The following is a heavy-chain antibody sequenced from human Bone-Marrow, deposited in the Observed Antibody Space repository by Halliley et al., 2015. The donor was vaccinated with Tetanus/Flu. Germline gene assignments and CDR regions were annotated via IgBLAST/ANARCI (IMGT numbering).Heavy chain of an antibody. V-gene: IGHV3-33*01. Sequence: SNIHYADSVKGRFTISRDNSQSALFLSMDSLRAEDTAVYYCARASRYSGYDIMYFYPYYGMDVWGQGTTVSVSS. CDR2: SNI. CDR3: ARASRYSGYDIMYFYPYYGMDV. J-gene: IGHJ6*02. D-gene: IGHD5-12*01.